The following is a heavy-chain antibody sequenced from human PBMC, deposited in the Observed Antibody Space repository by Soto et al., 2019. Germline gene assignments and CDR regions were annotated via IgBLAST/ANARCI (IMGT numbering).Heavy chain of an antibody. Sequence: QVQLQESGPGLVKPSETLSLSCTVSGGSISSYYWSWIRQPPGKGLEWIGYTHYSGGTNYNASLKSRVTISADTSKNQFSLKLRSVTAADTAVYYCARGPHDYSNYDNWFDPWGQGILVTVSS. J-gene: IGHJ5*02. D-gene: IGHD4-4*01. V-gene: IGHV4-59*01. CDR1: GGSISSYY. CDR2: THYSGGT. CDR3: ARGPHDYSNYDNWFDP.